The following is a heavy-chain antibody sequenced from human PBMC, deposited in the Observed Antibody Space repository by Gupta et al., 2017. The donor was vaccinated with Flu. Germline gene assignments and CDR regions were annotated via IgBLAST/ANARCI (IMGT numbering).Heavy chain of an antibody. CDR2: IYTSGST. CDR1: GGSTSSGRYY. D-gene: IGHD3-22*01. CDR3: AREDDTSGYDY. V-gene: IGHV4-61*02. Sequence: QVQLQESGPGLVKPSQTLSLTCSVSGGSTSSGRYYWSWIRQPAGKGLEWIGRIYTSGSTNSNPSLKSRVTISADTSKNQFSLKLTSVTATDTAVYFCAREDDTSGYDYWGQGTLVTVSS. J-gene: IGHJ4*02.